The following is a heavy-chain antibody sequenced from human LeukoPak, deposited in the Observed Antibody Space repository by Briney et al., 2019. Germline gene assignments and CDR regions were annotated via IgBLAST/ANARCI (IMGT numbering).Heavy chain of an antibody. CDR1: GYSFTSYW. CDR2: IYPGDLRV. J-gene: IGHJ5*02. Sequence: GEPLKISCQGLGYSFTSYWIGWVRQIPGKGMEWMGVIYPGDLRVRYNPSFQGQVTISVDKSINTAYLQWVSMRASDSAMYYCACRDLTSTWSFPWGQGTLVTVSS. CDR3: ACRDLTSTWSFP. D-gene: IGHD6-13*01. V-gene: IGHV5-51*01.